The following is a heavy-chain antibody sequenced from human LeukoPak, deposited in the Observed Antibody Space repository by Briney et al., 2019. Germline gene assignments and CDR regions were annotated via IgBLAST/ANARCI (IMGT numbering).Heavy chain of an antibody. J-gene: IGHJ4*02. CDR3: AKGTGRYWTFFDF. Sequence: GGSLRLSCAASGFTFDDFAMHWVRPAPGKGLEWVSGISWNSGSIDYAHSVKGRFTISRDNAKNSLYLQMNSLTPEDTALYYCAKGTGRYWTFFDFWGQGALVSVSS. CDR2: ISWNSGSI. CDR1: GFTFDDFA. D-gene: IGHD1-26*01. V-gene: IGHV3-9*01.